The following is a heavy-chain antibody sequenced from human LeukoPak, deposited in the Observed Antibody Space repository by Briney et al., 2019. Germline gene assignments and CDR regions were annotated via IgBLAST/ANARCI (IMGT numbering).Heavy chain of an antibody. J-gene: IGHJ4*02. CDR1: GDSISSYY. CDR3: ARGYYYFDY. CDR2: ISYTLGT. Sequence: KASETLSLTCAVSGDSISSYYRSWIRQTPGKGLEWIGYISYTLGTKYNSSLKSRVTMSLDTSKNQFSLKLSSVTAADTAVYYCARGYYYFDYWGQGTLVTVSS. D-gene: IGHD2-15*01. V-gene: IGHV4-59*01.